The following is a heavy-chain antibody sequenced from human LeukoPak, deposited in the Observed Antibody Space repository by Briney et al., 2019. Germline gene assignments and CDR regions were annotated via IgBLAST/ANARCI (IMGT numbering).Heavy chain of an antibody. D-gene: IGHD3-10*01. Sequence: TSETLSLTCTVSNGPISSYHWSWVRQPPGKGLEWIGYILTSGTTNYNPSLKSRLTISVDTSKHQFTLKLSSVTATDTAVYYCARDRGSGSYYRVAVAFDIWRQGTMVTVSS. CDR3: ARDRGSGSYYRVAVAFDI. J-gene: IGHJ3*02. CDR2: ILTSGTT. V-gene: IGHV4-4*09. CDR1: NGPISSYH.